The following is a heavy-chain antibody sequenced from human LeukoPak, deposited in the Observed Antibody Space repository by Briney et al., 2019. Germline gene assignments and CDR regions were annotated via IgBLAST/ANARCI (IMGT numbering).Heavy chain of an antibody. V-gene: IGHV1-2*02. J-gene: IGHJ3*02. CDR1: GYTFTGYY. CDR2: INPNSGGT. CDR3: ARGESYSSSWPDDAFDI. Sequence: GASVKVSCKASGYTFTGYYMHWVRQAPGQGLEWMGWINPNSGGTNYAQKFQGRVTMTRDTSISTAYMELSRLRSDDTAAYYCARGESYSSSWPDDAFDIWGQGTMVTVSS. D-gene: IGHD6-13*01.